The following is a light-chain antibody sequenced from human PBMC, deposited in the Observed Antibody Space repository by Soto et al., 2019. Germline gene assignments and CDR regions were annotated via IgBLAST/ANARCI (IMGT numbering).Light chain of an antibody. CDR2: DVS. CDR1: SSDVGGYNY. Sequence: QSALTQPRSVSGSPGQSVTISCTGTSSDVGGYNYVSWYQQHPGKAPKLMIYDVSKRPSGVPDRFSGSKSGNTASLTISGLQAEYEDDYYGFSYAGSPYVVGTGTKLTV. V-gene: IGLV2-11*01. J-gene: IGLJ1*01. CDR3: FSYAGSPYV.